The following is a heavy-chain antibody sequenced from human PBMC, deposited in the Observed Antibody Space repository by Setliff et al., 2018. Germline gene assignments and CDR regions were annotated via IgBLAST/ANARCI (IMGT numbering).Heavy chain of an antibody. Sequence: ASVKVSCKASGATFSSHGISWVRQAPGQGLEWMGGTIPMFGTTEYAQKFQGRLTIITDETTNTAFMQLSSLRSDDTAVYYCVREGVDSRSSTDYRYYMDVWGKGTTVTVSS. CDR3: VREGVDSRSSTDYRYYMDV. CDR1: GATFSSHG. D-gene: IGHD3-22*01. CDR2: TIPMFGTT. V-gene: IGHV1-69*05. J-gene: IGHJ6*03.